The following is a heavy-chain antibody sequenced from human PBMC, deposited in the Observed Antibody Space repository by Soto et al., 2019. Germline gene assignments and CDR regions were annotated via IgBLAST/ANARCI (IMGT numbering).Heavy chain of an antibody. CDR2: TYYRSKWYN. CDR1: GDSVSSNSAA. D-gene: IGHD3-9*01. J-gene: IGHJ6*02. V-gene: IGHV6-1*01. Sequence: SQTLSLTCAISGDSVSSNSAAWNWIRQPPSRGLEWLGRTYYRSKWYNDYAVSVKSRITINPDTSKNQFSLQLNSVTPEDTAVYYCARASRPRKLRYFDWLSRHYYYYGMDVWGQGTTVTVSS. CDR3: ARASRPRKLRYFDWLSRHYYYYGMDV.